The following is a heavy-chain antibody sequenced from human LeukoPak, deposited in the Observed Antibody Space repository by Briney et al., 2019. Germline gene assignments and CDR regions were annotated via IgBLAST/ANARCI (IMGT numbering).Heavy chain of an antibody. J-gene: IGHJ6*02. D-gene: IGHD3-22*01. CDR2: ISGYNGNT. CDR1: GYTFTSYG. V-gene: IGHV1-18*01. Sequence: ASVTVSCTASGYTFTSYGISWVRQAPGQGLEWMGWISGYNGNTNYAQKLQGRVTMTTDTSTSTAYMELRSLRSDDTAVYYCARDGQHYYDSSGSSDGMDVWGQGTTVTVSS. CDR3: ARDGQHYYDSSGSSDGMDV.